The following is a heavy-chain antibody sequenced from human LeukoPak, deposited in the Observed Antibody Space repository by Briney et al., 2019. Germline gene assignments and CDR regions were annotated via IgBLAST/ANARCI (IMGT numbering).Heavy chain of an antibody. CDR2: IKPDGSEK. Sequence: GGSLRLSCAASGFTFSSSWMSWVRQAPGRGLEWVTNIKPDGSEKYYVDSVKGRFTISRDNAKNSLYLQMNSLRAEDTALYYCARDTVGVTDYWGRGTLVTVSS. CDR1: GFTFSSSW. D-gene: IGHD1-26*01. V-gene: IGHV3-7*01. J-gene: IGHJ4*02. CDR3: ARDTVGVTDY.